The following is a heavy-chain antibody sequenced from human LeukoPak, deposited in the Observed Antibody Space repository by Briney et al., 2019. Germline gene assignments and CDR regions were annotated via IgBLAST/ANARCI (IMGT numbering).Heavy chain of an antibody. CDR1: GYSFTDHY. Sequence: ASVTVSCKASGYSFTDHYLHWVRQAPGQGLQWMGWINPNNGGTHNAQRFQGRVTITRETSIRKVYMDLTSLRSDDTAVYYCVRARDSDPYMVRGPYFDYWGQGTLLTVSS. CDR2: INPNNGGT. D-gene: IGHD3-10*01. J-gene: IGHJ4*02. CDR3: VRARDSDPYMVRGPYFDY. V-gene: IGHV1-2*02.